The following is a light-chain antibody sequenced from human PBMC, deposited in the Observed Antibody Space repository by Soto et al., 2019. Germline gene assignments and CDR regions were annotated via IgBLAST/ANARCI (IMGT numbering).Light chain of an antibody. J-gene: IGKJ4*01. CDR2: GAS. CDR1: QGTSDY. CDR3: QQFNAYPLT. V-gene: IGKV1-9*01. Sequence: DIQLTQSPSFLSASVGDRVTISCRASQGTSDYLAWYQQKPGKAPKLLIYGASTLQSGDPSRFGGSASGTEFTLTISSLQPEDFATYFCQQFNAYPLTFGGGTKLEIK.